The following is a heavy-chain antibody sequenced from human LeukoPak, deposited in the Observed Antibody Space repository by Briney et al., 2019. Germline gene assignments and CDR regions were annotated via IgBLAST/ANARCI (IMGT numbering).Heavy chain of an antibody. D-gene: IGHD2-15*01. CDR1: GFTFSSYS. J-gene: IGHJ5*02. V-gene: IGHV3-48*04. CDR2: ISSSSSTI. Sequence: GGSLRLSCAASGFTFSSYSMNWVRQAPGKGLEWVSYISSSSSTIYYADSVKGRFTISRDNAKNSLYLQMNSLRAEDTAVYYCATSRKVAGFDPWGQGTLVTVSS. CDR3: ATSRKVAGFDP.